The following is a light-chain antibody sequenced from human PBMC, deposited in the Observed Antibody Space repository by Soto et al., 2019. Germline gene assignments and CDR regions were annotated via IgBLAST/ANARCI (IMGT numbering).Light chain of an antibody. CDR3: SSYTSSTTYV. CDR2: QVS. V-gene: IGLV2-14*01. Sequence: QSALTQPASVSGSHGQSIAISCTGTTSDVGAYNYVSWYQQHPGKAPKLMIYQVSNRPSGVSNRFSGSKSGNTASLTISGLQAEDEADYYCSSYTSSTTYVFGTGTNLTAL. CDR1: TSDVGAYNY. J-gene: IGLJ1*01.